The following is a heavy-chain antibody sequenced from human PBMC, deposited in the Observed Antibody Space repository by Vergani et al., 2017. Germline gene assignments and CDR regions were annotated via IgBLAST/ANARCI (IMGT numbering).Heavy chain of an antibody. CDR2: IQFDGSNR. CDR3: AKHFRGWGIDY. Sequence: QVQLVESGGGVVQRGGSLRLSCATSGFTLSNYDMQWIRQGPGKGLEFVAFIQFDGSNRYYADSVKSRFTLSRDFSKNTLYLQMNSLRTDDTATYYCAKHFRGWGIDYWGQGTQVIVSS. CDR1: GFTLSNYD. V-gene: IGHV3-30*02. D-gene: IGHD3-16*01. J-gene: IGHJ4*02.